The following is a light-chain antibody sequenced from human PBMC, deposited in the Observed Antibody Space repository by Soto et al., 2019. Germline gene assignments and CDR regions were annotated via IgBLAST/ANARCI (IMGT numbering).Light chain of an antibody. J-gene: IGKJ1*01. CDR1: QSVSSRY. Sequence: EIVFTQSPGPLSLSPGERATLSCRASQSVSSRYLAWYQQKPVQAPRLLIYGASSRATGIPDRFSGSGSGTDFTLTISRLEPEDCAVYYCQQYCSSPRGTFGQGTKVESK. CDR3: QQYCSSPRGT. CDR2: GAS. V-gene: IGKV3-20*01.